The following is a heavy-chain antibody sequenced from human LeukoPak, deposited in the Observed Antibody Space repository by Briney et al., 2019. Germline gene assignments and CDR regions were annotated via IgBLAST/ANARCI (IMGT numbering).Heavy chain of an antibody. CDR2: IYTSGST. D-gene: IGHD6-13*01. Sequence: TSETLSLTCTVSGGSISSYYWSWIRQPPGKGLEWIGYIYTSGSTNYNPSLKSRVTISADTSKNQFSLKLSSVTAADTAVYYCAKDLGAAAAGTPTMDPWGQGTLVTVSS. CDR1: GGSISSYY. V-gene: IGHV4-4*09. CDR3: AKDLGAAAAGTPTMDP. J-gene: IGHJ5*02.